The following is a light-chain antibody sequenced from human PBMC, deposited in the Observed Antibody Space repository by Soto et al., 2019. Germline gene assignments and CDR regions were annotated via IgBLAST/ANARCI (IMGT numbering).Light chain of an antibody. CDR3: QQTFLVPRT. CDR1: QDVRAY. J-gene: IGKJ1*01. CDR2: EVS. Sequence: DVQMTQSPSSLSASVGDRVTITCRASQDVRAYLNWYQQKPGKAPKLPIYEVSTLEDGVPSRFSGRGYGTDFSLTINSLQPTDFATYYCQQTFLVPRTFGQWLKVEI. V-gene: IGKV1-39*01.